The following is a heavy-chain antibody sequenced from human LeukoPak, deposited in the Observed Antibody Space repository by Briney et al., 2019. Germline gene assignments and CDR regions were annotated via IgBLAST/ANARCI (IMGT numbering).Heavy chain of an antibody. CDR2: INPSGGST. CDR1: GYTFTGYY. Sequence: ASVKVSCKASGYTFTGYYMHWVRQAPGQGLEWMGIINPSGGSTSYAQKFQGRVTMTRDMSTSTVYMELSSLRSEDTAVYYCAGTPATIISSSYYYYYYYMDVWGKGTTVTISS. J-gene: IGHJ6*03. V-gene: IGHV1-46*01. CDR3: AGTPATIISSSYYYYYYYMDV. D-gene: IGHD2-2*01.